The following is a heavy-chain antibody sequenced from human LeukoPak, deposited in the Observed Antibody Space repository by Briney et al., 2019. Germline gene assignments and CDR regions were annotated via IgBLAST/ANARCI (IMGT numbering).Heavy chain of an antibody. CDR2: ISYDGSNK. V-gene: IGHV3-30*04. CDR3: ARDRVSVGTVITPGY. J-gene: IGHJ4*02. D-gene: IGHD4-17*01. CDR1: GFTFSSYA. Sequence: GGSLRLSCAASGFTFSSYAMHWVRQAPGKGLEWVAVISYDGSNKYYADSVKGRFTISRDNSKNTLYLQMNSLRAEDTAVYYCARDRVSVGTVITPGYWGQGTLVTVSS.